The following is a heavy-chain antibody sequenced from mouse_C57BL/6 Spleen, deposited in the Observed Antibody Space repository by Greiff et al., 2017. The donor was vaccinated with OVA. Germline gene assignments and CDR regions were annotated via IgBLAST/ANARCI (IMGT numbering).Heavy chain of an antibody. D-gene: IGHD3-1*01. V-gene: IGHV3-6*01. J-gene: IGHJ2*01. CDR2: ISYDGSN. CDR1: GYSITSGYY. CDR3: AGGYSYFDY. Sequence: EVKLMESGPGLVKPSQSLSLTCSVTGYSITSGYYWNWIRQFPGNKLEWMGYISYDGSNNYNPSLKNRISITRDTSKNQFFLKLNSVTTEDTATYYCAGGYSYFDYWGQGTTLTVSS.